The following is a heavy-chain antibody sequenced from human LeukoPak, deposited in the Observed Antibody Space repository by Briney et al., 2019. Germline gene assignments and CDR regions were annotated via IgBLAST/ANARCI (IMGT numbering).Heavy chain of an antibody. Sequence: GGSLRLSCAASGFTFSSYAMSWVRQAPGKGLERVSAISGSGGSTYYADSVKGRFTISRDNSKNTLYLQMNSLRAEDTAVYYCTRYGSGSSVNWFDPWGQGTLVTVSP. CDR3: TRYGSGSSVNWFDP. V-gene: IGHV3-23*01. CDR1: GFTFSSYA. J-gene: IGHJ5*02. D-gene: IGHD3-10*01. CDR2: ISGSGGST.